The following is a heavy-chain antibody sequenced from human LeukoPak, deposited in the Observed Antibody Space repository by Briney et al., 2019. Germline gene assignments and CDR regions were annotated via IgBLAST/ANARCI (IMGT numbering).Heavy chain of an antibody. Sequence: SETLSLTCTVSGGSIRSYYWSWIRPPPGKGLQWIGHIYHSGSTNYNPSLKSRVTMSVDTSKNQFSLRLSSVTAADTAVYYCARHYDSGSYPLDYWGQGALVTVSS. V-gene: IGHV4-59*08. CDR1: GGSIRSYY. CDR2: IYHSGST. CDR3: ARHYDSGSYPLDY. D-gene: IGHD3-10*01. J-gene: IGHJ4*02.